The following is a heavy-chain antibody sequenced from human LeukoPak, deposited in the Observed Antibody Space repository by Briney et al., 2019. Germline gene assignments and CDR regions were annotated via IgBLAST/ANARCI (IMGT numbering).Heavy chain of an antibody. CDR1: GFTFSSYA. CDR2: ISYDGSNK. CDR3: ARDRWLQFGPFDY. D-gene: IGHD5-24*01. Sequence: GGSLRLSCAASGFTFSSYAMHWVRQAPGKGLEWVAVISYDGSNKYYADSVKGRFTISRGNSKNTLYLQMNSLRAEDTAVYYCARDRWLQFGPFDYWGQGTLVTVSS. J-gene: IGHJ4*02. V-gene: IGHV3-30-3*01.